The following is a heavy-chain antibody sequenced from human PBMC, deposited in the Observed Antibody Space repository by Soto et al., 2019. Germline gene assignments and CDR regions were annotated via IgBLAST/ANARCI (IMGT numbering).Heavy chain of an antibody. CDR1: GFTVSSNY. D-gene: IGHD6-6*01. J-gene: IGHJ1*01. CDR3: ATQLNIAARPWSYFQH. Sequence: GGSLRLSCAASGFTVSSNYMSWVRQAPGKGLEWVSVIYSGGSTYYADSVKGRFTISRDNSKNTLYLQRNSLRAEDTAVYYCATQLNIAARPWSYFQHWGQGTLVTVSS. CDR2: IYSGGST. V-gene: IGHV3-66*01.